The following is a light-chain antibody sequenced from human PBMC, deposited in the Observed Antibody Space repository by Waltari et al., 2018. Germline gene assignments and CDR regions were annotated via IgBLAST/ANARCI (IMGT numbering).Light chain of an antibody. CDR1: QSALYSSNNKNY. Sequence: DIVMTQSPDSLAVSLGERATINCKSSQSALYSSNNKNYLAWYQQKPGQPPKLLICWASIRESGVPDRFSGSGSGTDFTLTISSLQAEDVAVYYCQQYYSTPPTFGQGTKVEIK. CDR2: WAS. J-gene: IGKJ1*01. CDR3: QQYYSTPPT. V-gene: IGKV4-1*01.